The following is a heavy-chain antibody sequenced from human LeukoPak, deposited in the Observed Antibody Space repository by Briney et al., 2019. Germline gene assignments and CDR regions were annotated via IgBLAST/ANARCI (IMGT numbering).Heavy chain of an antibody. Sequence: GGSMRLSCAASGFTFSSYWMSWVRQPPGKGLEWVANINQDGSEKYYVDSVKGRFTISRDNAKNSLYLQMNSLRAEDTAVYYCARGMSTGEYWGQGTLVTVSS. V-gene: IGHV3-7*04. J-gene: IGHJ4*02. D-gene: IGHD3-16*01. CDR1: GFTFSSYW. CDR2: INQDGSEK. CDR3: ARGMSTGEY.